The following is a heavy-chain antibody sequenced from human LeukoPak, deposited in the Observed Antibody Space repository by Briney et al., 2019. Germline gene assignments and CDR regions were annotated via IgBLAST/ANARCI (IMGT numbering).Heavy chain of an antibody. V-gene: IGHV4-61*02. CDR2: VFTSGNT. D-gene: IGHD3-10*01. J-gene: IGHJ4*02. Sequence: SQTLSLTCTVSGDSIRGNYYWNWIRQPAGQGLEWIGRVFTSGNTNYNPSLESRVTISLDTSKDRFSLKLSSVTAADTAFYYCARESATSGSSDWGQGTLVTVSS. CDR1: GDSIRGNYY. CDR3: ARESATSGSSD.